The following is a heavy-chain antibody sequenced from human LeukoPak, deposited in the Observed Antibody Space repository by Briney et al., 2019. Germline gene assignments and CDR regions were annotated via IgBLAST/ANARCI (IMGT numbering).Heavy chain of an antibody. J-gene: IGHJ4*02. Sequence: SETLSLTCTVSGGSISGFHWSWIRQPPGKGLEWIGYIHYSGSTDYNPSLKSRVTISVDTTKNQFSLKLSSVTAADTAVYYCTRHLDYYGSGSYEYWGQGTLVTVSS. CDR2: IHYSGST. D-gene: IGHD3-10*01. V-gene: IGHV4-59*08. CDR3: TRHLDYYGSGSYEY. CDR1: GGSISGFH.